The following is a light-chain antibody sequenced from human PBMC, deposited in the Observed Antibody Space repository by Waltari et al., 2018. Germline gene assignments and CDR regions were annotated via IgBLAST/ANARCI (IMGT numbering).Light chain of an antibody. J-gene: IGKJ1*01. CDR3: QQYGYSSWT. Sequence: IVLTQSPGILSLSPGERATLSCRASQRVTYNYLAWFQRKPGQAPRLRVYGASTRATGIPDRFSGSGSGTDFTLTITRLEPEDFAVYYCQQYGYSSWTFGQGTKVEIK. CDR2: GAS. V-gene: IGKV3-20*01. CDR1: QRVTYNY.